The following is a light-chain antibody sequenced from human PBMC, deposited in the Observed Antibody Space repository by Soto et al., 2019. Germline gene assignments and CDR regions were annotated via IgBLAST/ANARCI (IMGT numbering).Light chain of an antibody. CDR2: LEGDGSY. CDR1: SGHSSFI. CDR3: ETWDDNTWV. J-gene: IGLJ3*02. V-gene: IGLV4-60*02. Sequence: QPVLTQSSSASASLGTSVKLTCTLSSGHSSFIIAWHQQQPGKAPRFLMKLEGDGSYDKGSGVPDRFSGSSSGADRYLTISNLQFEDEADYYCETWDDNTWVFGGGTKVTVL.